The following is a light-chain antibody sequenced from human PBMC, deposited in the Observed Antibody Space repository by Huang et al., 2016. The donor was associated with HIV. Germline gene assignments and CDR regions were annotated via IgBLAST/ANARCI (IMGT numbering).Light chain of an antibody. V-gene: IGKV3-20*01. Sequence: LTQSPGSLSLSPGDRVTLSCRASQSVDSGYVAWYDQKPGQSPRLIVYGTSSRASGIPSRLSGSGSGRDFSLTISGLDSEDFGVYYCQQYGSSRATFGQGTKVDI. J-gene: IGKJ2*01. CDR1: QSVDSGY. CDR3: QQYGSSRAT. CDR2: GTS.